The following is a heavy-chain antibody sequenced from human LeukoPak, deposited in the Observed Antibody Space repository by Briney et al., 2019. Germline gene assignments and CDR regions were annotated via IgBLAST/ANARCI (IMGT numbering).Heavy chain of an antibody. J-gene: IGHJ3*02. V-gene: IGHV3-21*01. CDR1: GFTFSSYS. CDR3: ARVLSSGWYGHAFDI. Sequence: GGSLRLSCAASGFTFSSYSMNWVRQAPGKGLEWVSSISSSSSYIYYADSVKGRFTISRDNAKNSLYLQMNSLRAEDTAVYYCARVLSSGWYGHAFDIWGQGTMVTVSS. D-gene: IGHD6-19*01. CDR2: ISSSSSYI.